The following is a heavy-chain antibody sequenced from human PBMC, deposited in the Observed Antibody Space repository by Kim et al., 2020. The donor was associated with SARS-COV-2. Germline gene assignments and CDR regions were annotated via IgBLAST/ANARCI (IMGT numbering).Heavy chain of an antibody. D-gene: IGHD7-27*01. Sequence: NYIPSLKSRVTIGVDTSKNQFSLMLSSVTAADTAVYYCAKRNGDPRYFDLWGRGTLVTVSS. V-gene: IGHV4-34*01. CDR3: AKRNGDPRYFDL. J-gene: IGHJ2*01.